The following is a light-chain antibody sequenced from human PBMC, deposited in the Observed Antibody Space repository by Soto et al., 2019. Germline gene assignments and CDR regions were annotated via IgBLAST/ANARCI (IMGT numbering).Light chain of an antibody. CDR3: CSYAGSSKV. CDR2: EGS. J-gene: IGLJ3*02. V-gene: IGLV2-23*01. Sequence: QSALTQPASVSGSPGQSITISCTGTSSDVGSYNLVSWYQQHPGKAPKLMIYEGSKRPSGVSNRFSVSKSGNTASLTISGLQAEDEADYYCCSYAGSSKVFGGGTKLPVL. CDR1: SSDVGSYNL.